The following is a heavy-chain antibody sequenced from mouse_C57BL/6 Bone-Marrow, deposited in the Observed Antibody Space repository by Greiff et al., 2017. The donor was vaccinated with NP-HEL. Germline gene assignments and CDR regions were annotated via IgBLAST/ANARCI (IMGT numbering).Heavy chain of an antibody. J-gene: IGHJ1*03. D-gene: IGHD2-3*01. Sequence: EVNVVESGEGLVKPGGSLKLSCAASGFTFSSYAMSWVRQTPEKRLEWVAYISSGGDYIYYADTVKGRFTISRDNARNTLYLQMSSLKSEDTAMYYCTRDGDGYWYFDVWGTGTTVTVSS. CDR1: GFTFSSYA. V-gene: IGHV5-9-1*02. CDR2: ISSGGDYI. CDR3: TRDGDGYWYFDV.